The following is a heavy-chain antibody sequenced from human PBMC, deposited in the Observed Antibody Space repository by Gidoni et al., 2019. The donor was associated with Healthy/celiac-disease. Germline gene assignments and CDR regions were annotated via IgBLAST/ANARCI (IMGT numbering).Heavy chain of an antibody. J-gene: IGHJ6*02. D-gene: IGHD6-13*01. Sequence: QVQLQESGPGLVKPSETLSRTCTGSGGTLSSYYWSWLRQPPGKGLLWLGYSYYSGITNYNPSLKSLVTISVDTSKTQFSLKLRSVTAADSAGYYCARDSSFTGQQPDYGMDVWGQGATVTVSS. CDR2: SYYSGIT. V-gene: IGHV4-59*01. CDR3: ARDSSFTGQQPDYGMDV. CDR1: GGTLSSYY.